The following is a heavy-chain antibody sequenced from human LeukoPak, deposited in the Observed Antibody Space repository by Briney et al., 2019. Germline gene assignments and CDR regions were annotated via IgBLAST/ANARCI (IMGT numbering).Heavy chain of an antibody. J-gene: IGHJ5*02. Sequence: SETLSLICTVSGGSISSSSYYWGWIRQPPGKGLEWIGSIYYGGSTYYNPSLKSRVTISVDTSKNQFSLKLSSVTAADTAVYYCATGYSSGWYAGWFDPWGQGTLVTVSS. CDR3: ATGYSSGWYAGWFDP. D-gene: IGHD6-19*01. CDR1: GGSISSSSYY. CDR2: IYYGGST. V-gene: IGHV4-39*01.